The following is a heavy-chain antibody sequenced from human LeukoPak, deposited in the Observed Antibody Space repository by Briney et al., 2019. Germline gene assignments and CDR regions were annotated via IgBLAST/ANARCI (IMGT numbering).Heavy chain of an antibody. V-gene: IGHV1-69*01. CDR1: GGTFSSYA. CDR3: ARAQTDYGDPFDY. D-gene: IGHD4-17*01. CDR2: IIPIFGTA. J-gene: IGHJ4*02. Sequence: ASVKVSCKASGGTFSSYAISWVRQAPGQGLEWMGGIIPIFGTANYAQKFQGRVTITADESTSTACMELGSLRSEDTAVYYCARAQTDYGDPFDYWGQGTLVTVSS.